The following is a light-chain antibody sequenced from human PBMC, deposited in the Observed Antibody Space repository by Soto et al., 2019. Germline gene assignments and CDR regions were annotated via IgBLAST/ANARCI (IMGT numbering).Light chain of an antibody. CDR3: IHHHRYPRG. J-gene: IGKJ5*01. CDR1: QGSKND. CDR2: AAS. V-gene: IGKV1-17*01. Sequence: DIQMTQSPSSLSASVGDRVTITGRASQGSKNDVGWCQQKPGTAPKRLSYAASSLHGGVPSRFSGRGSGKDFTLPISSLQPEYFATYYCIHHHRYPRGFGQGPRLEIQ.